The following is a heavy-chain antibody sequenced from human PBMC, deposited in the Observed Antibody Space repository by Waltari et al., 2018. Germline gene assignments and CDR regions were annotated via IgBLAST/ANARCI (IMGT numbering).Heavy chain of an antibody. CDR1: GFTFSSYW. J-gene: IGHJ6*03. CDR2: INSDGSST. CDR3: ARDRIVVVPAAPGGYYYYMDV. D-gene: IGHD2-2*01. V-gene: IGHV3-74*01. Sequence: AASGFTFSSYWMHWVRQAPGKGLVWVSRINSDGSSTSYADSVKGRFTISRDNAKNTLYLQMNSLRAEDTAVYYCARDRIVVVPAAPGGYYYYMDVWGKGTTVTVSS.